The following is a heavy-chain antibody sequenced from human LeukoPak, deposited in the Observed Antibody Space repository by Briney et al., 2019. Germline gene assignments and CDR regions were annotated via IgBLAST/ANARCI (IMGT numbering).Heavy chain of an antibody. CDR3: ARDGYCSGGSCYSVSWVLDY. CDR1: GGTFSSYA. J-gene: IGHJ4*02. V-gene: IGHV1-69*05. D-gene: IGHD2-15*01. Sequence: GASVKVSCKASGGTFSSYAITWVRQAPGQGLEWMGGIIPIFGTANYAQKFQGRVTITTDESTTTAYMELSSLRSDDTAVYYCARDGYCSGGSCYSVSWVLDYWGQGTLVTVSS. CDR2: IIPIFGTA.